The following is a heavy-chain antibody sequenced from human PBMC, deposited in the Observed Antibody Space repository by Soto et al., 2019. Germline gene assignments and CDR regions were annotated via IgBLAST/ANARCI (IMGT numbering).Heavy chain of an antibody. V-gene: IGHV3-23*01. Sequence: QAGGSLRLSCAASGFIFTNYAMNWVRQAPGKGLEWVSVIGGRGNSAYYADSVQGRFTISRDNSKNTLSLQMSSLTADDTDIYYCVREGRGYFDFWGRGTMVTVSS. CDR2: IGGRGNSA. J-gene: IGHJ3*01. D-gene: IGHD5-12*01. CDR3: VREGRGYFDF. CDR1: GFIFTNYA.